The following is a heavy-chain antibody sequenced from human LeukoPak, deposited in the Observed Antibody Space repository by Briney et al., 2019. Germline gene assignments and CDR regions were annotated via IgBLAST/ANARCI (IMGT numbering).Heavy chain of an antibody. Sequence: SGTLSLTCAVSGGSISSSNWWSWVRQPPGKGLEWIGEINHSGSTNYNPSLKSRVTISVDTSKNQFSLKLSSVTAADTAVYYCARGPGAGYCSGGSCYLGGLDFDYWGQGTLVTVSS. CDR1: GGSISSSNW. CDR3: ARGPGAGYCSGGSCYLGGLDFDY. J-gene: IGHJ4*02. CDR2: INHSGST. V-gene: IGHV4-4*02. D-gene: IGHD2-15*01.